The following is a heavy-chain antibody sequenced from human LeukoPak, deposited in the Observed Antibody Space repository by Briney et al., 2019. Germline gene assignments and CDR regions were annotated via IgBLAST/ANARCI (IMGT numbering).Heavy chain of an antibody. J-gene: IGHJ2*01. D-gene: IGHD2-8*02. CDR2: IKQDGSEK. CDR3: ARDGAFTGPHWWFDL. V-gene: IGHV3-7*01. CDR1: GFTFSSYW. Sequence: GGSLRLFCTASGFTFSSYWMSWVRQAPGRGLEWVANIKQDGSEKYYVDSVKGRFTISRDNSKNTLYLQMNSLRAEDTAVYYCARDGAFTGPHWWFDLWGRGTLVTVSS.